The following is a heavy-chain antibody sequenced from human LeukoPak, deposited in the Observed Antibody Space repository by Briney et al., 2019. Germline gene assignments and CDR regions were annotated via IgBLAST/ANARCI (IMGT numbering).Heavy chain of an antibody. V-gene: IGHV1-24*01. CDR1: GYTLTELS. D-gene: IGHD4-17*01. Sequence: EASVKVSCKVSGYTLTELSMHWVRQAPGRGLEWMGGFDPEDGETIYAQKFQGRVTMTRNTSISTAYMELSSLRSEDTAVYYCARYDDYGDYVGDYRGQGTLVTVSS. CDR3: ARYDDYGDYVGDY. J-gene: IGHJ4*02. CDR2: FDPEDGET.